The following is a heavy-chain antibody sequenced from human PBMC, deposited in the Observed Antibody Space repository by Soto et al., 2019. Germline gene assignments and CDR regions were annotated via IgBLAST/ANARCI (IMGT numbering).Heavy chain of an antibody. CDR1: GFTFSSYV. CDR2: VSYDGSNK. CDR3: AIGGAEYDFWSGQLDY. Sequence: QVQLVESGGGVVQPGRSLRLSCVASGFTFSSYVIHWVRQAPGKGLEWVAVVSYDGSNKYYADSVKGRFTISRDNSKNTIYLQINSLRDWDTAVYYCAIGGAEYDFWSGQLDYWGQGTLVTVSS. V-gene: IGHV3-30-3*01. J-gene: IGHJ4*02. D-gene: IGHD3-3*01.